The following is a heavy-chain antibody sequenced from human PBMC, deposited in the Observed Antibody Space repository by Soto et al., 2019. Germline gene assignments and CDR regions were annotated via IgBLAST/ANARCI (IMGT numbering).Heavy chain of an antibody. CDR1: GGSISSYY. CDR2: IYYSGST. D-gene: IGHD3-22*01. CDR3: ARKGNYYDSSGYYSDAFDI. J-gene: IGHJ3*02. V-gene: IGHV4-59*01. Sequence: PSETLSLTCTVSGGSISSYYWSWIRQPPGKGLEWIGYIYYSGSTNYNPSLKSRVTISVDTSKNQFSLKLSSVTAADTAVYYCARKGNYYDSSGYYSDAFDIWGQGTMVT.